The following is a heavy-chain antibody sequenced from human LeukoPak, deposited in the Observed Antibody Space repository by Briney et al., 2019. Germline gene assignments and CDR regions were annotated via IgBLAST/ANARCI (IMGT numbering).Heavy chain of an antibody. Sequence: GSLRLSCAASGFTFSSYAMSWVRQAPGKGLEWVSPISGSGGSTYYADSVKGRFTISRDNSKNTLYLQINSLRAEDTAVYYCAKDNYYYGSGSVFDYWGQGTLVTASS. CDR2: ISGSGGST. CDR3: AKDNYYYGSGSVFDY. CDR1: GFTFSSYA. J-gene: IGHJ4*02. D-gene: IGHD3-10*01. V-gene: IGHV3-23*01.